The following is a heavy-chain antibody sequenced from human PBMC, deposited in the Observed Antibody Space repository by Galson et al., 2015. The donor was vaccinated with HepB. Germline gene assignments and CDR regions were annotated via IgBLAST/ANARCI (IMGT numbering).Heavy chain of an antibody. D-gene: IGHD6-13*01. V-gene: IGHV1-46*03. CDR2: INPSGGST. J-gene: IGHJ5*02. CDR1: GGTFSSYA. CDR3: AKVLSSSWYGSSFAP. Sequence: SVKVSCKASGGTFSSYAISWVRQAPGQGLEWMGIINPSGGSTSYAQKFQGRVTMTRDTSTSTVYMELSSLRSEDTAVYYCAKVLSSSWYGSSFAPWGQGTLVTVSS.